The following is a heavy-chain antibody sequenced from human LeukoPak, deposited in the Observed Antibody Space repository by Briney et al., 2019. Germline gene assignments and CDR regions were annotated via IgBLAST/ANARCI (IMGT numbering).Heavy chain of an antibody. V-gene: IGHV4-28*01. D-gene: IGHD6-19*01. Sequence: SDTLSLTCAVSGYSISSNNWWAWIRQPPGKGLEWSGYIYYSGSTYYNPYNPSLTSRVTMSVDTSKNQFSLQLDSVTEIDTAMYYCARNQAVAANRGAFDIWGQGTMVTVSS. CDR1: GYSISSNNW. CDR3: ARNQAVAANRGAFDI. CDR2: IYYSGST. J-gene: IGHJ3*02.